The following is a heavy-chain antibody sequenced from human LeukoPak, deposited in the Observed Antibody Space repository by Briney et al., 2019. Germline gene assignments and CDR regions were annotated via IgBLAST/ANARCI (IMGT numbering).Heavy chain of an antibody. V-gene: IGHV4-59*01. CDR3: ARTEIAAAGPSDY. CDR2: IYYSGST. J-gene: IGHJ4*02. D-gene: IGHD6-13*01. CDR1: GGSISSYY. Sequence: SETLSLTCTVSGGSISSYYWSWIRQPPGKGLEWIGYIYYSGSTNYNPSLKSRVTISVDTSKNQFSLKLSSVTAADTAVYYCARTEIAAAGPSDYWGQGTLVTVSS.